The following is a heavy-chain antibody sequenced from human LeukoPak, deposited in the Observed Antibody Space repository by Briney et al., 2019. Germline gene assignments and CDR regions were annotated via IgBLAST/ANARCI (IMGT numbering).Heavy chain of an antibody. Sequence: RASVKVSCKASGGTFSSYAISWVRQAPGQGLEWMGRIIPILGIANYAQKFQGRVTITADKSTSTAYMELSSLRSEDTAVYYCASNFMVRGVTYLMDVWGQGTTVTVSS. CDR2: IIPILGIA. CDR1: GGTFSSYA. V-gene: IGHV1-69*04. D-gene: IGHD3-10*01. J-gene: IGHJ6*02. CDR3: ASNFMVRGVTYLMDV.